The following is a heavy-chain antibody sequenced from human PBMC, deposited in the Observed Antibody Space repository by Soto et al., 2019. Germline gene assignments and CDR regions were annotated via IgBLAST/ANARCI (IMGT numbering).Heavy chain of an antibody. D-gene: IGHD6-19*01. CDR3: ASRPYSSGWLNWFDP. J-gene: IGHJ5*02. CDR2: IIPIFGTA. Sequence: GASVKVSCKASGGTFSSYAISWVRQAPGQGLEWMGGIIPIFGTANYAQKFQGRVTITADESTSTAYMELSSLRSEDTAVYYCASRPYSSGWLNWFDPWGQGTLVTVSS. CDR1: GGTFSSYA. V-gene: IGHV1-69*13.